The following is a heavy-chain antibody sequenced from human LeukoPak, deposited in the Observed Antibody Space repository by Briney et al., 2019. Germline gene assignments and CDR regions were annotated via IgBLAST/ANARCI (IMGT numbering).Heavy chain of an antibody. V-gene: IGHV4-39*07. Sequence: SETLSLTRTVSGGSISSSSYYWGWIRQPPGKGLEWIGSIYYSGSTYYNPSLKSRVTISVDTSKNQFSLKLSSVTAADTAVYYCARAVIPYCGGDCYDLTIYYFDYWGQGTLVTVSS. J-gene: IGHJ4*02. CDR3: ARAVIPYCGGDCYDLTIYYFDY. D-gene: IGHD2-21*01. CDR1: GGSISSSSYY. CDR2: IYYSGST.